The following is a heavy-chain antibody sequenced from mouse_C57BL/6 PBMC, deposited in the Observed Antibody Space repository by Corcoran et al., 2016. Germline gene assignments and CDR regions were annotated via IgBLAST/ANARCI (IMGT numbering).Heavy chain of an antibody. V-gene: IGHV1-76*01. CDR3: ARFYYYGSSPYAMDY. Sequence: QVQLKQSGAELVRPGASVKLSCKASGYTFTDYYINWVKQRPGQGLEWIARIYPGSGNTYYNEKFKGKATLTAEKSSSTAYMQLSSLTSEDSAVYFCARFYYYGSSPYAMDYWGQGTSVTVSS. CDR1: GYTFTDYY. D-gene: IGHD1-1*01. CDR2: IYPGSGNT. J-gene: IGHJ4*01.